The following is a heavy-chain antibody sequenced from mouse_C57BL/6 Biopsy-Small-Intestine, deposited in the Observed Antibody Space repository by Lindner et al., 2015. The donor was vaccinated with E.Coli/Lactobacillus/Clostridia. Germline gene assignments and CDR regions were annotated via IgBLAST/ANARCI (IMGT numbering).Heavy chain of an antibody. V-gene: IGHV1-59*01. D-gene: IGHD3-3*01. J-gene: IGHJ3*01. Sequence: SVKVSCKASGYTFSNSYMHWVRQAPGQRLEWMGLINPRDGSTDDAQRFQGRLTMTRDTSASTVYMELSSLRSEDTAMYYCARDGGLEGNFDGNPPEFFQPWGQGTLVIVS. CDR2: INPRDGST. CDR1: GYTFSNSY. CDR3: ARDGGLEGNFDGNPPEFFQP.